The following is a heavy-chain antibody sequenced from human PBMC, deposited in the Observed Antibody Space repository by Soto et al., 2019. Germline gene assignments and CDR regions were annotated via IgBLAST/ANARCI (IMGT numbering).Heavy chain of an antibody. CDR1: GFSLSTSGVG. J-gene: IGHJ5*02. CDR3: AHAKALWFGEVLTAHNWFDP. D-gene: IGHD3-10*01. Sequence: QITLKESGPTLVKPTQTLTLTCTFSGFSLSTSGVGVGWIRQPPGKALEWLALIYWNDDKRYSPSLKSRLTITKDTSKNQVVLTMTNMDPVDTATYYWAHAKALWFGEVLTAHNWFDPWGQGTLVTVSS. V-gene: IGHV2-5*01. CDR2: IYWNDDK.